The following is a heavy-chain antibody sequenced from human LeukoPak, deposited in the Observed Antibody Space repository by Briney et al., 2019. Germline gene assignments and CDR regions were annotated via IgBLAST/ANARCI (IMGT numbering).Heavy chain of an antibody. Sequence: GGSLRLSCAASGFMFTDYGMHWVRQAPGKGLEWVAVIWSDGTNTYYLDSVKGRFAISRDDSNDMVYLQMNRLRAEDTAIYYCAKDIQRGFDYTNSLDYWGQGTLVTVSS. V-gene: IGHV3-33*06. CDR1: GFMFTDYG. D-gene: IGHD4-11*01. J-gene: IGHJ4*02. CDR3: AKDIQRGFDYTNSLDY. CDR2: IWSDGTNT.